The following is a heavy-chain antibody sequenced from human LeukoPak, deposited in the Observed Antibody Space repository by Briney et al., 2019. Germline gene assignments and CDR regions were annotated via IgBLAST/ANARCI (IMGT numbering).Heavy chain of an antibody. CDR1: GVSITSGRYY. J-gene: IGHJ4*02. V-gene: IGHV4-39*01. D-gene: IGHD4-11*01. CDR3: ATNTSNTAFDY. CDR2: VYYSGST. Sequence: SETLSLTCAVSGVSITSGRYYWGWIRHPPGKGLEWIGSVYYSGSTSYNPSLKSRVTISVDTSNNQFSLRLSSVTAADTAVYYCATNTSNTAFDYWGPGTLVTVSS.